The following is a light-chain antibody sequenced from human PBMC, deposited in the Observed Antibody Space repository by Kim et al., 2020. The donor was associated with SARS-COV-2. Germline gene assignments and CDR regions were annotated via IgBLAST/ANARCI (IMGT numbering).Light chain of an antibody. CDR1: SSDVGAYNY. CDR3: SSYTTSRTYV. Sequence: QSALTQPASVSGSPGQSITISCTGTSSDVGAYNYVSWYQQQPGKAPKVMIYDVGNRPSGVSDRFSGSKSGNTASLTISGLQAEDEADYYRSSYTTSRTYVFGTGTKVTVL. J-gene: IGLJ1*01. CDR2: DVG. V-gene: IGLV2-14*03.